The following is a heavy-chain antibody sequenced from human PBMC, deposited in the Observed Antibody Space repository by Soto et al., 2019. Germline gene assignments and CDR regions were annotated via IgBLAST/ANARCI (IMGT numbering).Heavy chain of an antibody. CDR1: GGTFSSYA. V-gene: IGHV1-69*06. J-gene: IGHJ4*02. CDR3: ARGGYGSGGSCSGPFDY. D-gene: IGHD2-15*01. Sequence: QVQLVQSGAEVKKPGSSVKVSCKASGGTFSSYAISWVRQAPGQGLEWMGGIIPIFGTANYAQKFQGKVTITADKSTSTAYMELSSLRSEDTAVYYCARGGYGSGGSCSGPFDYWGQGTLVTVSS. CDR2: IIPIFGTA.